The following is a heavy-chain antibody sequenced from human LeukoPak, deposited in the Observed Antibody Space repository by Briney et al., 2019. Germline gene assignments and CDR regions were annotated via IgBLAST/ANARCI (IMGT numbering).Heavy chain of an antibody. CDR1: GFTFSSYD. V-gene: IGHV3-69-1*01. J-gene: IGHJ5*02. Sequence: GGFLRLSCAASGFTFSSYDINWVRQAPGKGLEWVSSISSSFSISYADSVKGRFTISRDNAKNSLYLQMNSLRADDTAVYYCARGIEDSRAQPVSQWFDPWGQGTLVTVSS. CDR3: ARGIEDSRAQPVSQWFDP. CDR2: ISSSFSI. D-gene: IGHD3/OR15-3a*01.